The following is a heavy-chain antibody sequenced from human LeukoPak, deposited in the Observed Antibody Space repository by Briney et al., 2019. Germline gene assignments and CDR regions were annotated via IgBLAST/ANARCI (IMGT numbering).Heavy chain of an antibody. J-gene: IGHJ4*02. CDR1: GYTFTSYG. CDR2: ISAYNGNT. Sequence: GASVKVSCKASGYTFTSYGINWVRQAPGQGLEWMGWISAYNGNTNYAQKLQDRVTMTTDTSTSTAYMELRSLRSDDTAIYYCACMMSIPVAGHRPLFDYWGQGTLVTVSS. CDR3: ACMMSIPVAGHRPLFDY. V-gene: IGHV1-18*01. D-gene: IGHD6-19*01.